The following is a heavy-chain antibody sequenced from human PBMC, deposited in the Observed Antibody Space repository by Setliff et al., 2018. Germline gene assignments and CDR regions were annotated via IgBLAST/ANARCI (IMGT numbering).Heavy chain of an antibody. D-gene: IGHD3-10*01. V-gene: IGHV4-34*01. Sequence: SETLSLTCAVYGGSFSTYYWSWIRQPPGKGLEWIGEINHSGSTNYNPSLKSRVTISVDTSKNQFSLKLSSVTAADTAVYYCARGLGHYYGSGTRQRWFDPWGQGTLVTVSS. J-gene: IGHJ5*02. CDR2: INHSGST. CDR3: ARGLGHYYGSGTRQRWFDP. CDR1: GGSFSTYY.